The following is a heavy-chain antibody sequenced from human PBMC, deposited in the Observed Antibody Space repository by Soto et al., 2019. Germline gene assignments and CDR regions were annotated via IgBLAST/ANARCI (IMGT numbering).Heavy chain of an antibody. CDR1: GYTFTGYY. CDR3: ARDSSRDPEDAADGLNWFDP. Sequence: ASVKVSCKASGYTFTGYYMHWVRQAPGQGLEWMGWINPNSGGTNYAQKFQGWVTMTRDTSISTAYMELSRLRSDDTAVYYCARDSSRDPEDAADGLNWFDPWGQGTLVIVSS. J-gene: IGHJ5*02. V-gene: IGHV1-2*04. CDR2: INPNSGGT. D-gene: IGHD6-13*01.